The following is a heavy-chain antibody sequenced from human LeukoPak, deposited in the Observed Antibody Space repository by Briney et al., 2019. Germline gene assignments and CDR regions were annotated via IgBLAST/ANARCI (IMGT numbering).Heavy chain of an antibody. D-gene: IGHD3/OR15-3a*01. CDR3: ARRRDFIDY. Sequence: GGSLRLSCAASGFTFSNYWMSWVRQAPGKGLEWVANIKHDGSEKYYVGSVKGRFTISRDNAEKSLYLQMSSLRADDTAVYYCARRRDFIDYWGQGTLVTVSS. CDR1: GFTFSNYW. CDR2: IKHDGSEK. V-gene: IGHV3-7*03. J-gene: IGHJ4*02.